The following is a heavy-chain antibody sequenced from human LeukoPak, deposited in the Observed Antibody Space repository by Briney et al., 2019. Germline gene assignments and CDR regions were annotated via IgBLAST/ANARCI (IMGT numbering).Heavy chain of an antibody. CDR2: IDSETT. CDR3: ARSGGYCSGGRCYNFDS. V-gene: IGHV4-30-2*01. J-gene: IGHJ4*02. Sequence: SQTLSLTCSVSGVFISSGGFYWNWIRQPPGKGLEWIGYIDSETTHYNPSLKSRVTISVDRSKNQFSLRLASVTAADTAVFYCARSGGYCSGGRCYNFDSWGQGTLVTVSS. CDR1: GVFISSGGFY. D-gene: IGHD2-15*01.